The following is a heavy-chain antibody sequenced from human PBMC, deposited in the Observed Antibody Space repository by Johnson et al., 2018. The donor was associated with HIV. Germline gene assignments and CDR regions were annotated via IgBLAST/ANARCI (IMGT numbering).Heavy chain of an antibody. J-gene: IGHJ3*01. V-gene: IGHV3-30*03. Sequence: QVQLVESGGGSVQPGGSLRLSCAASGFTFSSYWMSWVRQAPGKGLEWVAVISYDGSNKYYADSVKGRFTISRDNSKNSLYLQMNSLRAEDTAVYYCAIEMGWEDAFDLWGQGTMVTVSS. CDR1: GFTFSSYW. D-gene: IGHD6-19*01. CDR2: ISYDGSNK. CDR3: AIEMGWEDAFDL.